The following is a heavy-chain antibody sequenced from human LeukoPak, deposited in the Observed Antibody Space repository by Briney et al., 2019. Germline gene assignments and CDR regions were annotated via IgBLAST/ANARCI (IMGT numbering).Heavy chain of an antibody. Sequence: SETLSLTCTASGGSISSYHWRWIRQPPGKGLQWIGFIYSSGSTNYNPSLKSRVTISLDTSKNQFSLRVISVTSADTAVYYCARDLLQLGMDGIDFWGQGTTVSVSS. V-gene: IGHV4-59*01. CDR2: IYSSGST. D-gene: IGHD2-21*02. CDR3: ARDLLQLGMDGIDF. CDR1: GGSISSYH. J-gene: IGHJ6*02.